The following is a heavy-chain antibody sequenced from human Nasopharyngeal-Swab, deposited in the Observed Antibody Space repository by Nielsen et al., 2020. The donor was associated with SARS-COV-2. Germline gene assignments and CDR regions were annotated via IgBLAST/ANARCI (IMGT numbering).Heavy chain of an antibody. D-gene: IGHD3-22*01. CDR2: ISSSSLTI. V-gene: IGHV3-48*02. CDR3: ARDRSSGYSYVSDY. CDR1: GFTFSSYN. J-gene: IGHJ4*02. Sequence: GSLKISCAASGFTFSSYNMNWVRQAPGKGLEWVSYISSSSLTIYYADSVKGRFTISRDNAKNSLYLQMNSLRDEDTAVYYCARDRSSGYSYVSDYWGQGTLVTVSS.